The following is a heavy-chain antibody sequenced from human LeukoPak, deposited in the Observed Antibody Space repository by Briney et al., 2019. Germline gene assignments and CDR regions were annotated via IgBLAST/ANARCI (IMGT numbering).Heavy chain of an antibody. J-gene: IGHJ6*02. Sequence: ASVKVSCKASGYTFTSYYMHWVRQAPGQGLEWMGIINPSGGSTSYAQKFQGRVTMTRNTSISTAYMELSSLRSEDTAVYYCARRGYAYYYYYGMDVWGQGTTVTVSS. CDR1: GYTFTSYY. D-gene: IGHD6-25*01. V-gene: IGHV1-46*01. CDR3: ARRGYAYYYYYGMDV. CDR2: INPSGGST.